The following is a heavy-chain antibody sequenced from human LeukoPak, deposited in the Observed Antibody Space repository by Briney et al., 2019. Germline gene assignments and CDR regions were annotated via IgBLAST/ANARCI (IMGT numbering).Heavy chain of an antibody. CDR3: TTDAGYTSRWYNY. CDR1: GFTFSSAG. J-gene: IGHJ4*02. V-gene: IGHV3-15*01. Sequence: GGSLRLSCAASGFTFSSAGMSWVRQAPGKGLEWVGRVKSKTDGGTTDYAAPVKGRFIISRDDSKNTLYLQMNSLKTEDTAVYYCTTDAGYTSRWYNYWGQGTLVTVSS. CDR2: VKSKTDGGTT. D-gene: IGHD6-13*01.